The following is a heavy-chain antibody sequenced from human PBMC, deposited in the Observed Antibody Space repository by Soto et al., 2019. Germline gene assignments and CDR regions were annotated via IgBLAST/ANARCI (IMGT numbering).Heavy chain of an antibody. CDR2: INPSGGST. D-gene: IGHD3-22*01. J-gene: IGHJ4*02. CDR1: GYTFTSYY. CDR3: ARDYYDSSGYFANFDY. Sequence: ASVKVSCKASGYTFTSYYMHLVRQAPGQGLEWMGIINPSGGSTSYAQKFQGRVTMTRDTSTSTVYMELSSLRSEDTAVYYCARDYYDSSGYFANFDYWGQGTLVTVSS. V-gene: IGHV1-46*01.